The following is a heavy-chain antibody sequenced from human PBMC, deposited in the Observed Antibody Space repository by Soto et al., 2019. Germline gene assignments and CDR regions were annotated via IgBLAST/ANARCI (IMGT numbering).Heavy chain of an antibody. J-gene: IGHJ4*02. D-gene: IGHD3-9*01. Sequence: ASGPTLVKPTQTLTLTCTFSGFSLSTSGMCVSWIRQPPGKAPEWLARIDWDDDKYYSTSLKTRLTISKDTSKNQVVLTMTNMDPVDTATYYCARMGQYYDILTGYWSGYYFDYWGQGTLVTVSS. CDR3: ARMGQYYDILTGYWSGYYFDY. CDR1: GFSLSTSGMC. CDR2: IDWDDDK. V-gene: IGHV2-70*11.